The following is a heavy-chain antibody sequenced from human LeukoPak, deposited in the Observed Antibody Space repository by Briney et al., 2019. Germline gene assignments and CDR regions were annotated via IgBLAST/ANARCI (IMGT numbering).Heavy chain of an antibody. J-gene: IGHJ4*02. CDR1: GFTFSSYS. V-gene: IGHV3-48*01. Sequence: PGGSLRLSCAASGFTFSSYSMNWVRQAPGKGLEWVSYISSSSSTIYYADSVRGRFTISRDNAKNSLYLQMNSLRAEDTAVYYCASITMVRGVPHWGQGTLVTVSS. CDR2: ISSSSSTI. CDR3: ASITMVRGVPH. D-gene: IGHD3-10*01.